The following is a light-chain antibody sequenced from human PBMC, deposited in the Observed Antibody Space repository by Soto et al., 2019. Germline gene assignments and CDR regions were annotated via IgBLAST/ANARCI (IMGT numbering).Light chain of an antibody. CDR1: QSVSSN. Sequence: EIVMTQSPATMSVSPGERATLSCRTSQSVSSNLAWYQQKPGQAPRLLIYGASTGATGIPARFSGSGSGTEFTLTINSLQSEDFAVYYCQQYNNWPYTFGQGTKLEIK. CDR2: GAS. V-gene: IGKV3-15*01. J-gene: IGKJ2*01. CDR3: QQYNNWPYT.